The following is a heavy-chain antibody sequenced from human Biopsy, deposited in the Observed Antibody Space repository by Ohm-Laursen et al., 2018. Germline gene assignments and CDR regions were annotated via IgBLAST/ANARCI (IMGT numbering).Heavy chain of an antibody. V-gene: IGHV2-70*11. CDR3: ARTPIAIFSAGLVYRHRRHLQGMDV. J-gene: IGHJ6*02. Sequence: TQTLTLTCSFSGFSLSAPGMCVSWIRQAPGKALEWLARVDWDDYEDYSASLQTRLSLSKDTSSNQVVLTLTNVGPEDTATYHCARTPIAIFSAGLVYRHRRHLQGMDVWGQGTTVTVSS. CDR2: VDWDDYE. D-gene: IGHD3-3*01. CDR1: GFSLSAPGMC.